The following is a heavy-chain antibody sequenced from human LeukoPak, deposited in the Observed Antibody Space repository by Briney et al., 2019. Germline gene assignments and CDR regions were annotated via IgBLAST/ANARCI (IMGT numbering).Heavy chain of an antibody. Sequence: PGGSLRLSCTASGFTFSNYAMRWVRQAPGKGLEWVSSISATGVSTYYADSVKGRFTISRDNSEKTLYLQMSSLRAEDTAVYYCAKGTNYGDYVLSSIAWGQGTLVTVSS. D-gene: IGHD4-17*01. CDR2: ISATGVST. CDR1: GFTFSNYA. CDR3: AKGTNYGDYVLSSIA. J-gene: IGHJ4*02. V-gene: IGHV3-23*01.